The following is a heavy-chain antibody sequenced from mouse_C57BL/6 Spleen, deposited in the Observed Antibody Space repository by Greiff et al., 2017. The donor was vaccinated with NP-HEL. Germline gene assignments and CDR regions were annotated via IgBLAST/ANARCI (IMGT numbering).Heavy chain of an antibody. J-gene: IGHJ1*03. CDR3: ARAPYGSSYEWYFDG. CDR2: INPNNGGT. D-gene: IGHD1-1*01. CDR1: GYTFTDYN. V-gene: IGHV1-18*01. Sequence: VQLQQSGPELVKPGASVKIPCKASGYTFTDYNMDWVKQSHGKSLEWIGDINPNNGGTIYNQKFKGKATLTVDKSSSTAYMELRSLTSEDTAVYYCARAPYGSSYEWYFDGWGTGTTVTVSS.